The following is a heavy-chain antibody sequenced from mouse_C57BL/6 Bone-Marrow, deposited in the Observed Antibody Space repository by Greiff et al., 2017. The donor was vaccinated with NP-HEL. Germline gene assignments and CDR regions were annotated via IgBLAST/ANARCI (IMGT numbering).Heavy chain of an antibody. Sequence: EADGGLVQPKGSLTPSCAASGFTFNTYAMHWVRQAPGKGLEWVARIRSKSSNYATYYADSVKDRFTISRDDSQSMLYLQMNNLKTEDTAMYYCVREGIYYGYGGFAYWGQGTLVTVSA. J-gene: IGHJ3*01. CDR3: VREGIYYGYGGFAY. CDR1: GFTFNTYA. CDR2: IRSKSSNYAT. D-gene: IGHD2-2*01. V-gene: IGHV10-3*01.